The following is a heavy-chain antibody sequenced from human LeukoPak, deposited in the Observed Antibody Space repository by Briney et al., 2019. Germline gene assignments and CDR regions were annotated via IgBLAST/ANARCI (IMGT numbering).Heavy chain of an antibody. Sequence: ASLKVSCKASGYTFTGYYIHWVRQAPGQGLEWIGLINPNSGGTNYAQKFQGTVTMTRHTSISTAYVELSRLRSDDTAVYYCARDPFRSGPDFVYWAQGTLVTVSS. V-gene: IGHV1-2*02. CDR2: INPNSGGT. CDR3: ARDPFRSGPDFVY. J-gene: IGHJ4*02. CDR1: GYTFTGYY. D-gene: IGHD6-19*01.